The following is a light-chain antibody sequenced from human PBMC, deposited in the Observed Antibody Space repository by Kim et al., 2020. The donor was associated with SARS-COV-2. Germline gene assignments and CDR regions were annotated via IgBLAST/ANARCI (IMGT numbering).Light chain of an antibody. V-gene: IGKV6-21*01. CDR2: YAS. J-gene: IGKJ5*01. Sequence: VTPKETVTITCRASESIGTSLHWYQQKPGQSPRLLLKYASQSFSGVPSRFSGRGTGTVFTLTIKSLEIEDIATYYCHQSHALPLTFGQGTRLEIK. CDR3: HQSHALPLT. CDR1: ESIGTS.